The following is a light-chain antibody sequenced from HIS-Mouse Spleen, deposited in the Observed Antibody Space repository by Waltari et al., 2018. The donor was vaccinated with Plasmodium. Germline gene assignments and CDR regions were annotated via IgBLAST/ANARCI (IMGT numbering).Light chain of an antibody. V-gene: IGKV1-39*01. CDR1: QSISSY. CDR3: QQSYSTWT. J-gene: IGKJ1*01. CDR2: AAS. Sequence: DIQMTQSPPPLSASVGDRVTITCRASQSISSYLNWYQQKPGKAPKLLTYAASSLQSGVPSRFSGSGSGTDFTLTISSLQPEDFATYYCQQSYSTWTFGQGTKVEIK.